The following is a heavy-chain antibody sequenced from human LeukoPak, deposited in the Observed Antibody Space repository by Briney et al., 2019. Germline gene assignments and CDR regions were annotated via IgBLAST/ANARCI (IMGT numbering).Heavy chain of an antibody. V-gene: IGHV4-59*01. Sequence: PSETLSLTCTVSGGSISGYYWSWIRQPPGKGLEWVGYIYYTGSTNYNPSLKSRVTISVDTSKNQFSLKLSSVAAADTAVYYCARYFSGKTLDYWGQGTLVTASS. CDR1: GGSISGYY. J-gene: IGHJ4*02. CDR3: ARYFSGKTLDY. D-gene: IGHD1-26*01. CDR2: IYYTGST.